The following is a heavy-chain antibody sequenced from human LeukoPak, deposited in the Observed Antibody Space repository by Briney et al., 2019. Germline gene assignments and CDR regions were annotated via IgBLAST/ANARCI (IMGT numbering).Heavy chain of an antibody. CDR3: ARSSRAAYDSSGYYYGYFQH. Sequence: GGSLRLSCAASGFTVSSKHMTWVRQAPGKGLEWVSFIYSGGSPRYADSVKGRFTISRDNSKNTLYLQLDSLRAEDTAVYYCARSSRAAYDSSGYYYGYFQHWGQGTLVTVSS. D-gene: IGHD3-22*01. CDR1: GFTVSSKH. J-gene: IGHJ1*01. CDR2: IYSGGSP. V-gene: IGHV3-53*01.